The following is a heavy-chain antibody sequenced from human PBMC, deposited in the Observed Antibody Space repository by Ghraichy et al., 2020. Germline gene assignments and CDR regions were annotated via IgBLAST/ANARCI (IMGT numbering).Heavy chain of an antibody. CDR3: ARQGGSSSPFGY. Sequence: SETLSLTCTVSGGSINNYYWTWIRQPPGKGLEWIGYIYYSGNTNYNPSLKSRVTISVDTSKNQFSLKLSSVTAADTAVYYCARQGGSSSPFGYWGQGTLVTVSS. CDR2: IYYSGNT. J-gene: IGHJ4*02. V-gene: IGHV4-59*01. D-gene: IGHD6-6*01. CDR1: GGSINNYY.